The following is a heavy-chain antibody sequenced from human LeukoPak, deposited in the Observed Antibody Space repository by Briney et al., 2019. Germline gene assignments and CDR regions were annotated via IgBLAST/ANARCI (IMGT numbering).Heavy chain of an antibody. CDR3: AKESVDP. CDR1: GFTFSNFA. CDR2: ISGSGGST. V-gene: IGHV3-23*01. Sequence: PGGSLRLSCAASGFTFSNFAMSWVRQAPGKGLEWVSAISGSGGSTYYAGSVRGRFSISRDNSKNTLFLQMNSLRAEDTAIYYCAKESVDPWGQGTLVTVSS. J-gene: IGHJ5*02.